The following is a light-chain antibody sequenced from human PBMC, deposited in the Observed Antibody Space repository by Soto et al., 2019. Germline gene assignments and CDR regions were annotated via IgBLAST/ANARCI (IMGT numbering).Light chain of an antibody. V-gene: IGKV3-11*01. CDR1: QSVSSY. Sequence: TLSPSPLCVSXGERSAHSCRASQSVSSYLAWCQQKHGXAPRLATSAASTSAPGRPARFTGSGYEPDSTLTISSLAPEAFALYHGQQRTKRPPTFGGGTKVDIK. J-gene: IGKJ4*01. CDR3: QQRTKRPPT. CDR2: AAS.